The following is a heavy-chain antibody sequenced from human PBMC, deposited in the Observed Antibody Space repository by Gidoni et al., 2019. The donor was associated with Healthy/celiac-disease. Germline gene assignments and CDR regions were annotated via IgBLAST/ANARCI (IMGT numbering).Heavy chain of an antibody. V-gene: IGHV4-34*01. Sequence: QVQLQQWGAGLLKPSETLSLTCAVYGGSFSGYSWSWIRQPPGKGLEWIGEINHSGSTNYNPSLKSRVTISVDTSKNQFSLKLSSVTAAYTAVYYCARGRHDIVVVVAANRRAFEIWGQGTMVTVSS. CDR1: GGSFSGYS. CDR3: ARGRHDIVVVVAANRRAFEI. J-gene: IGHJ3*02. D-gene: IGHD2-15*01. CDR2: INHSGST.